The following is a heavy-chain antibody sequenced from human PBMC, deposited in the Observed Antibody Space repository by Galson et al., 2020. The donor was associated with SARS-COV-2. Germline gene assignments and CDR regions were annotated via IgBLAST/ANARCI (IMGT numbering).Heavy chain of an antibody. D-gene: IGHD3-22*01. CDR3: ARDHFLSAIVVAPHYFDY. V-gene: IGHV3-30*04. J-gene: IGHJ4*02. Sequence: GGSLRLSCAASGFTFSSYAMHWVRQAPGKGLEGVAVISYDGSNKYYADSVKGRFTISRDNSKNTLYLQMNSLRAEDTAVYYCARDHFLSAIVVAPHYFDYWGQGTLVTVSS. CDR1: GFTFSSYA. CDR2: ISYDGSNK.